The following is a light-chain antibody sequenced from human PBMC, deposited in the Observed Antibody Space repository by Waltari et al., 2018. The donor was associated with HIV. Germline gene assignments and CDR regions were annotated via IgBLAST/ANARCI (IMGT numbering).Light chain of an antibody. CDR2: EVT. Sequence: QSALTQPPSVSGSPGPSVPISCTRTRTDLGSSNLASWYQQSPGTAPKLMVYEVTYRPSGVPERFSGSKSGNTASLTISGLQAEDEADYYCSSFTSSSTVVFGGGTKLTVL. CDR3: SSFTSSSTVV. CDR1: RTDLGSSNL. J-gene: IGLJ3*02. V-gene: IGLV2-18*02.